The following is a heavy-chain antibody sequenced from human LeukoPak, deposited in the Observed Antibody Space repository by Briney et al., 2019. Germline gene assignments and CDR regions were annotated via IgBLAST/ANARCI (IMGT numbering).Heavy chain of an antibody. CDR3: ARTILVVPTSYFYFYHMDV. CDR2: INHSGNT. V-gene: IGHV4-34*01. J-gene: IGHJ6*03. CDR1: GGSFSDYH. D-gene: IGHD2-2*01. Sequence: SETLSLTCGISGGSFSDYHWTWIRQPPGKGLEWIGEINHSGNTNYNPSLKSRVTISVDTSKSQFSLSLSSVTAADAAVYYCARTILVVPTSYFYFYHMDVWGKGTTVTVSS.